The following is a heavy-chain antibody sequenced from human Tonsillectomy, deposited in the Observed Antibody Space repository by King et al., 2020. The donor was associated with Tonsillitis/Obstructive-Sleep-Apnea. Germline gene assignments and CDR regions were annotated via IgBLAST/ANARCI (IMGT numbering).Heavy chain of an antibody. Sequence: VQLVESGGGLVQPGGSLRLSCAASGFTFSSYAMSWVRQAPGKGLEWVSAISGSGGSTYYADSVKGRFTISRDNSKNTLYLQMNSLRAEDTAVYYCAKDIVVVPADPYYYYGMDVWGQGTTVTVSS. J-gene: IGHJ6*02. V-gene: IGHV3-23*04. CDR1: GFTFSSYA. CDR3: AKDIVVVPADPYYYYGMDV. D-gene: IGHD2-2*01. CDR2: ISGSGGST.